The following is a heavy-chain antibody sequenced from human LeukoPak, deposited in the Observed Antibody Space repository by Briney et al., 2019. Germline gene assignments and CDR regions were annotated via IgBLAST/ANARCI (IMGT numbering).Heavy chain of an antibody. D-gene: IGHD2-2*01. J-gene: IGHJ3*02. V-gene: IGHV4-39*07. CDR3: VRTRLSGHIVPAVERADDACDM. CDR2: IHYSGST. CDR1: GGSISSSRYY. Sequence: KASETLSLTCTVSGGSISSSRYYWGWIRQPQGKGLEWIGSIHYSGSTYYNPYPKIPVSVSVYTYENQFSLKLSSVAAADTAVYFCVRTRLSGHIVPAVERADDACDMWGQGTMVTVSS.